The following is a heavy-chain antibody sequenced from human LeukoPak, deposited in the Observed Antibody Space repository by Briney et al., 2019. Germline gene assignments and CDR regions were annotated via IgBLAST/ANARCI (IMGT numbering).Heavy chain of an antibody. Sequence: SETLSLTCTVSGGSISSSSYYWGWIRQPPGKGLEWIGSIYYSGSTYYNPSLKSRVTISVDTSKNQFSLKLSSVAAADTAGYCCARRSGYSSGWYFDYWGQGTLVTVSS. V-gene: IGHV4-39*01. CDR2: IYYSGST. CDR1: GGSISSSSYY. D-gene: IGHD6-19*01. J-gene: IGHJ4*02. CDR3: ARRSGYSSGWYFDY.